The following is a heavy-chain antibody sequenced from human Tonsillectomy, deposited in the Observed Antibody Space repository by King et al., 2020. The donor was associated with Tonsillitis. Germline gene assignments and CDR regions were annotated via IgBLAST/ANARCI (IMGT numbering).Heavy chain of an antibody. D-gene: IGHD3-3*01. CDR1: GGTFSSYA. J-gene: IGHJ4*02. Sequence: QLVQSGAEVKKPGSSVKVSCKASGGTFSSYAISWVRQAPGQGLEWMGGISPIFGTANYAQKFQCRVTITADKSTSTAYMELSSLGSEDTAVHYCAREEYDFWSGYTYYFDYWGQGTLVTVSS. CDR3: AREEYDFWSGYTYYFDY. V-gene: IGHV1-69*14. CDR2: ISPIFGTA.